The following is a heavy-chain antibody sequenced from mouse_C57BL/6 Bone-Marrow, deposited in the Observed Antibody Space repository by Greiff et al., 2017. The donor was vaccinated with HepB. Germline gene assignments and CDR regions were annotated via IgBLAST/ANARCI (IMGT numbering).Heavy chain of an antibody. CDR3: ANFYTWVAY. Sequence: VQLQQSGPELVKPGASVKISCKASGYAFSSSWMNWVKQRPGKGLEWIGRIYPGDGDTNYNGKFKGKATLTADKSSSTAYMQLSSLTSEDSAVYYCANFYTWVAYWGQGTLVTVSA. V-gene: IGHV1-82*01. CDR2: IYPGDGDT. J-gene: IGHJ3*01. D-gene: IGHD2-1*01. CDR1: GYAFSSSW.